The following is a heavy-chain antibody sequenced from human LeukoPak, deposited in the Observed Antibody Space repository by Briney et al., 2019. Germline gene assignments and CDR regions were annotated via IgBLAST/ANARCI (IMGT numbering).Heavy chain of an antibody. CDR1: GFTFSSYA. CDR3: ARGTPSSSGWLYYSMDV. Sequence: PGGSLRLSCAASGFTFSSYAMHWVRQAPGKGLEWVAVISYDGSNKYHADSVKGRFTISRDNSKNTLYLQMNSLRAEDTAVYYCARGTPSSSGWLYYSMDVWGQGTTVTVSS. D-gene: IGHD6-19*01. CDR2: ISYDGSNK. J-gene: IGHJ6*02. V-gene: IGHV3-30-3*01.